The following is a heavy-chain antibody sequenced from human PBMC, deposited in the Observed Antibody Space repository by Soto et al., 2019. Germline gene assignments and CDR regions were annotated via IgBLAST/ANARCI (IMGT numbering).Heavy chain of an antibody. D-gene: IGHD6-13*01. CDR3: ASASVGQQRLAFDI. Sequence: QVXLVQSGAEVKKPGASVKVSCKASGYTFTSYDINWVRQATGQGLEWMGWMNPNSGNTGYAQKFQGRVTMTRNTSISTAYMELSSLRSEDTAVYYCASASVGQQRLAFDIWGQGTMVTVSS. CDR2: MNPNSGNT. CDR1: GYTFTSYD. J-gene: IGHJ3*02. V-gene: IGHV1-8*01.